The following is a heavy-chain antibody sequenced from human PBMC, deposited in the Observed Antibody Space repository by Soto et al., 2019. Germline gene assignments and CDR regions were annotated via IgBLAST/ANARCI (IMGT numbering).Heavy chain of an antibody. CDR1: GFAFSDIW. J-gene: IGHJ4*02. V-gene: IGHV3-7*01. CDR3: ARNNH. Sequence: GSLRLSCAASGFAFSDIWMSWVRQVPGKGLEWVANINQGGSVKYYMDSVKGRFTISRDNAKHSLYLQMNSLRAEDTAVYYCARNNHWGQGTLVTVSS. CDR2: INQGGSVK.